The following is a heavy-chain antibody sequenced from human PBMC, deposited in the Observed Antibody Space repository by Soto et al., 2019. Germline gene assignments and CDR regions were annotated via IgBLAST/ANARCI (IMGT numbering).Heavy chain of an antibody. V-gene: IGHV4-30-4*01. CDR1: GGSISSGDYY. J-gene: IGHJ4*02. Sequence: SETLSLTCTVSGGSISSGDYYWSWIRQPPGKGLEWIGYIYYSGSTYYNPSLKSRVTISVDTSKNQFSLKLSSVTAADTAVYYCARSLYYYDSSGYPTNPFDYWGQGTLVTVSS. CDR2: IYYSGST. CDR3: ARSLYYYDSSGYPTNPFDY. D-gene: IGHD3-22*01.